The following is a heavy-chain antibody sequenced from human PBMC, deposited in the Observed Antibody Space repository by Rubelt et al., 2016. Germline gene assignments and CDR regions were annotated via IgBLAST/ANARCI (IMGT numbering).Heavy chain of an antibody. D-gene: IGHD1-1*01. J-gene: IGHJ4*02. Sequence: QVQLQQWGAGLLKPSETLFLPCAVSGASISSDDKWTWVRQPPGKELEWIGEIDRSGNTNYNPSLKSRVTTSVDKSKNQFSLDLSSVTAADTAVYYCARGGNWKFDCWGQGTLVTVSS. CDR2: IDRSGNT. CDR3: ARGGNWKFDC. V-gene: IGHV4-4*02. CDR1: GASISSDDK.